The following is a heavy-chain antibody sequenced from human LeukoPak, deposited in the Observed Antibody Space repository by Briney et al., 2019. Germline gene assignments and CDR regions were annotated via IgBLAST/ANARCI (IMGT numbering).Heavy chain of an antibody. J-gene: IGHJ2*01. CDR1: GGSIFNSDY. CDR3: ARRVTGGDWYFDL. Sequence: SETLSLTCTVSGGSIFNSDYWAWIRQPPGKGLEWIGIMYYTRSTYYNPSLKSRVTTSVDTSKNQFSLKLASVTAANTAVYYCARRVTGGDWYFDLWGRGTLVTVPS. V-gene: IGHV4-39*01. D-gene: IGHD7-27*01. CDR2: MYYTRST.